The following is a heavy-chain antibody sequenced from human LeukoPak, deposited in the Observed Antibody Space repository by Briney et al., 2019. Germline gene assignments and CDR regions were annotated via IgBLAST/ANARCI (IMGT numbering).Heavy chain of an antibody. CDR3: AKAWYYYDSSGYFDY. CDR2: ISYDGSNK. CDR1: GFTFSSYG. D-gene: IGHD3-22*01. V-gene: IGHV3-30*18. J-gene: IGHJ4*02. Sequence: GGSLRLSCAASGFTFSSYGMHWVRQAPGKGLEWVTVISYDGSNKYYADSVKGRFTISRDNSKNTLYLQMNSLRAEDTAVYYCAKAWYYYDSSGYFDYWGQGTLVTVSS.